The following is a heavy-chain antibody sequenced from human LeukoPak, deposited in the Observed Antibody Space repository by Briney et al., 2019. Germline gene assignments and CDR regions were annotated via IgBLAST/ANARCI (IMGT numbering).Heavy chain of an antibody. Sequence: ASVEVSCKASGYTFTNYSFSWVRQAPGHGLEWMGWISTYNGNTNYAQKVQGRVTMTTDTSTSTAYMELRSLGSDDTAMYYCARVVTGYYRGDHWGQGTLVTVSS. CDR3: ARVVTGYYRGDH. CDR1: GYTFTNYS. CDR2: ISTYNGNT. J-gene: IGHJ4*02. V-gene: IGHV1-18*01. D-gene: IGHD3-9*01.